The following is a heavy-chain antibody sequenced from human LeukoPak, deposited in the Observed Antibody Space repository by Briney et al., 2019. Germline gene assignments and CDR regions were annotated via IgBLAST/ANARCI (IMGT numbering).Heavy chain of an antibody. CDR2: ISSTGDST. CDR3: SKKAVAGD. Sequence: PGESLRLSCAASGLTFSSHVMSWVRQAPVKGLEWVSTISSTGDSTYYADSVKGRFTISRDNSKNTLYLQMNSLRAEDTAVYYCSKKAVAGDWGQGTLVTVSS. D-gene: IGHD6-19*01. V-gene: IGHV3-23*01. J-gene: IGHJ4*02. CDR1: GLTFSSHV.